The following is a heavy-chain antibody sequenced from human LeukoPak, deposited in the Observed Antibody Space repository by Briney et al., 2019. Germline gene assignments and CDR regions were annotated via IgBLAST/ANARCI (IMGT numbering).Heavy chain of an antibody. CDR1: GFTFSSYW. Sequence: GGSLRLSCAASGFTFSSYWMSWVRQAPGKGLEWVANIKQDGSEKYYVDSVKGRFTISRDNSKNTLYLQMNSLRAEDTAVYYCAKQMDIVVVVAATPCGVDYWGQGTLVTVSS. CDR2: IKQDGSEK. J-gene: IGHJ4*02. V-gene: IGHV3-7*01. CDR3: AKQMDIVVVVAATPCGVDY. D-gene: IGHD2-15*01.